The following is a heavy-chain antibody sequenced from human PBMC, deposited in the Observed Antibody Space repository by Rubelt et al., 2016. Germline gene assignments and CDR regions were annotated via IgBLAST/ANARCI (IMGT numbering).Heavy chain of an antibody. CDR3: ARSPRYDFEDNWFDP. CDR2: INPSGCST. V-gene: IGHV1-46*01. D-gene: IGHD3-3*01. J-gene: IGHJ5*02. CDR1: GYTFTSYY. Sequence: QVQLVQSGAEVKKPGASVKVSCKASGYTFTSYYMHWVRQAPGQGLEWMGLINPSGCSTSYEQKFQGRVTMTRDTSTSTVYMELSSLRSEDTAVYYCARSPRYDFEDNWFDPWGQGTLVTVSS.